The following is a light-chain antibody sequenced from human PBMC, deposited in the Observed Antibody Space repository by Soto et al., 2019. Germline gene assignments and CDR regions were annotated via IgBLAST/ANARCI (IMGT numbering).Light chain of an antibody. V-gene: IGKV1-9*01. CDR1: QGISRY. J-gene: IGKJ4*01. Sequence: DIQLTQSPSFLSASVGDRVTITCRASQGISRYLAWYQQKPGKAPKLLIYAASTLQSGDPSRFSGSGYGTEFTLTISSLQHEDFATYYCQQLNSYPLTFGGGTKVEIK. CDR2: AAS. CDR3: QQLNSYPLT.